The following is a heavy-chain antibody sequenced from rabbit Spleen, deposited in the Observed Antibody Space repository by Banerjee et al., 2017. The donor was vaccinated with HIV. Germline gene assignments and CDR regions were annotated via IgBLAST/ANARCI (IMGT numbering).Heavy chain of an antibody. V-gene: IGHV1S40*01. Sequence: QSLEESGGDLVKPGASLTLTCTASGFSFSSGYYMCWVRQAPGKGLEWIACIDTNDGDTDYANWPKGRFTISKTSSTTVTLQMTSLTAADTATYFCARDLPGVIGWNFNLWGQGTLVTVS. CDR3: ARDLPGVIGWNFNL. CDR1: GFSFSSGYY. D-gene: IGHD1-1*01. CDR2: IDTNDGDT. J-gene: IGHJ4*01.